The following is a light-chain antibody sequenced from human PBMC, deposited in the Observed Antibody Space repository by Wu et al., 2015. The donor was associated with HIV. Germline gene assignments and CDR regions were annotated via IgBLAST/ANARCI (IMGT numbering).Light chain of an antibody. V-gene: IGKV3-20*01. CDR1: QSITTY. CDR3: QFYGHSLL. CDR2: DAS. J-gene: IGKJ4*01. Sequence: EIVLTQSPAILSLSPGERATLSCRASQSITTYLGWYQHKPGQAPRLLISDASNRATGIPDRFSGSGSGTDFTVTISGLEPEDFAVYYCQFYGHSLLFGGGTKVEIK.